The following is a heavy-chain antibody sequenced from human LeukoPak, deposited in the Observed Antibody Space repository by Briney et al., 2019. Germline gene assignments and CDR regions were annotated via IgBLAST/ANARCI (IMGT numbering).Heavy chain of an antibody. CDR2: ISYDGSNK. Sequence: GGSLRLSCAASGFTISSYGMHWVRQAPGKGLEWVAVISYDGSNKYYADSVKGRFTISRDNSKNTLYLQMNSLRAEDTAVYYCAKETWYYYDSSGYYLPDYWGQGTLVTVSS. CDR3: AKETWYYYDSSGYYLPDY. J-gene: IGHJ4*02. CDR1: GFTISSYG. V-gene: IGHV3-30*18. D-gene: IGHD3-22*01.